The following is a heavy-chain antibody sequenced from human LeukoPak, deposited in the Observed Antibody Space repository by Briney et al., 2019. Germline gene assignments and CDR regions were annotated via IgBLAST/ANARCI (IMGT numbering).Heavy chain of an antibody. Sequence: GGSLRLSCAASGFTFSNYWMTWVRQAPGKGLEWVSYISSSGSTIYYADSVKGRFTISRDNAKNSLYLQMNSLRAEDTAVYYCAELGITMIGGVWGKGTTVTISS. CDR2: ISSSGSTI. V-gene: IGHV3-48*04. CDR3: AELGITMIGGV. D-gene: IGHD3-10*02. CDR1: GFTFSNYW. J-gene: IGHJ6*04.